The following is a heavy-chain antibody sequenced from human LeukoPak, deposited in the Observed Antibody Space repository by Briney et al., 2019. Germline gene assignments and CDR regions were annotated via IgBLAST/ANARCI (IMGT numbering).Heavy chain of an antibody. J-gene: IGHJ4*02. CDR1: GGSISSGGYY. CDR2: IYHSGST. D-gene: IGHD3-3*01. CDR3: ARGAAITIFGVVKNYFDY. Sequence: SETLSLTCTVSGGSISSGGYYWSWIRQPPGKGLEWIGYIYHSGSTYYNPSLKSRVTISVDRSKNQFSLKLSSVTAADTAVYYCARGAAITIFGVVKNYFDYWGQRTLVTVSS. V-gene: IGHV4-30-2*01.